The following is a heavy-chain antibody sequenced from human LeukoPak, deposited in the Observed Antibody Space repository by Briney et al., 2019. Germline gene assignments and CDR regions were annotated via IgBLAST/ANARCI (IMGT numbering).Heavy chain of an antibody. D-gene: IGHD3-22*01. CDR2: ISWNSGSI. J-gene: IGHJ3*02. CDR3: AKGGYYYDSSGHAFDI. V-gene: IGHV3-9*03. Sequence: GGSLRLSCAASGFTFDDYAMHWVRQAPGKGLEWVSGISWNSGSIGYADSVKGRFTIPRDNAKNSLYLQMNSLRAEDMALYYCAKGGYYYDSSGHAFDIWGQGTMVTVSS. CDR1: GFTFDDYA.